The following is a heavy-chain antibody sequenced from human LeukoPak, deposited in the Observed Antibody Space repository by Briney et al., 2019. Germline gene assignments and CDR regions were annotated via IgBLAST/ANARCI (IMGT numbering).Heavy chain of an antibody. D-gene: IGHD4-17*01. Sequence: ASVKVSCKASGYTFSSYGISWVRQAPGQGLEWMGWISAYNGNANYAQKFQGRVTMTEDTSTDTAYMELSSLRSEDTAVYYCATDLYGDYDLGYWGQGTLVTVSS. J-gene: IGHJ4*02. CDR2: ISAYNGNA. CDR3: ATDLYGDYDLGY. V-gene: IGHV1-18*01. CDR1: GYTFSSYG.